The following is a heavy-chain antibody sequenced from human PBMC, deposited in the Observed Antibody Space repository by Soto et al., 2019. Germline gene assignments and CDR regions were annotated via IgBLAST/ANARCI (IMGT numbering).Heavy chain of an antibody. J-gene: IGHJ5*02. CDR3: ARGPHMVRGVKLHWFDP. CDR1: GGSISSYY. Sequence: SETLSLTCTVSGGSISSYYWSWIRQPPGKGLEWIGYIYYSGSTNYNPSLKSRVTISVDTSKNQFSLKLSSVTAADTAVYYCARGPHMVRGVKLHWFDPWGQGTLVTVSS. CDR2: IYYSGST. D-gene: IGHD3-10*01. V-gene: IGHV4-59*01.